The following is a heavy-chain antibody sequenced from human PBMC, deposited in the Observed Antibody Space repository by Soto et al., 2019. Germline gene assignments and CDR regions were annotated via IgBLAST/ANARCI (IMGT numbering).Heavy chain of an antibody. CDR1: GYTFTGYY. CDR3: ARWNGDTAMVRGSNAFDI. V-gene: IGHV1-2*04. Sequence: ASVKVSCKASGYTFTGYYMHWVRQAPGQGLEWMGWINPNSGGTNYAQKFQGWVTMTRDTSISTAYMELSRLRSDDTAVYYCARWNGDTAMVRGSNAFDIWGQGTMVTVSS. D-gene: IGHD5-18*01. J-gene: IGHJ3*02. CDR2: INPNSGGT.